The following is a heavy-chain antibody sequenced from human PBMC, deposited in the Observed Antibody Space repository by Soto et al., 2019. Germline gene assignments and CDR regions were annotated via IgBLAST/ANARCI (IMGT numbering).Heavy chain of an antibody. CDR2: ISSSGSTI. V-gene: IGHV3-11*01. CDR3: VRVERGITIFGVVIPPFDY. Sequence: GVSLRLSCAASGFTFGDYYMSWIRQAPEKGLEWVSYISSSGSTIYYADSVKGRFTISRDNAKNSLYLQMNSLRAEDTAVYYCVRVERGITIFGVVIPPFDYWGQGTLVTVSS. CDR1: GFTFGDYY. D-gene: IGHD3-3*01. J-gene: IGHJ4*02.